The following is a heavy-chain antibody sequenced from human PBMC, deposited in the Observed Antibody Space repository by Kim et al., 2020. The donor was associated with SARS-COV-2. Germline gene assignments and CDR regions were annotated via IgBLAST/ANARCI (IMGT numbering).Heavy chain of an antibody. Sequence: ASVKVSCKTSGYTFTSYDIDWVRQAPGRGLEWMAWMNPNSGSTGFAQKFQGRVTLTKITSTGTVYMELRSLRSEDTATYYCTRGRGNSDYDYDYWGQGTLVTVS. D-gene: IGHD5-12*01. CDR3: TRGRGNSDYDYDY. CDR2: MNPNSGST. V-gene: IGHV1-8*01. J-gene: IGHJ4*02. CDR1: GYTFTSYD.